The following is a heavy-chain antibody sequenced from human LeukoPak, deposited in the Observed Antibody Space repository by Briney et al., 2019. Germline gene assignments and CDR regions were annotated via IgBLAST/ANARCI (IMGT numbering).Heavy chain of an antibody. CDR2: INTDGSST. V-gene: IGHV3-74*01. CDR1: GFTFSSFW. Sequence: GGSLRLSCAASGFTFSSFWMHWVRQAPGKGLVWVSRINTDGSSTDYADSVKGRFTISRDNAKNTLYLQMNSLRAEDTAVYYCAREAIDYYDSSGQPLDYWGQGTLVTVSS. J-gene: IGHJ4*02. CDR3: AREAIDYYDSSGQPLDY. D-gene: IGHD3-22*01.